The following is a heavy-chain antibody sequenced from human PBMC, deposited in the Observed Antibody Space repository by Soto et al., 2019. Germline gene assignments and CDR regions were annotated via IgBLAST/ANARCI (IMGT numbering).Heavy chain of an antibody. Sequence: QVQLVESGGGVVQPGRSLRLSCAASGFTFSSYGMHWVRQAPGKGLEWVAVIWYDGSNKYYADSVKRRFTISRDNSKNTLYLQMNSLRAEDTAVYYCARDYPNGDTMVRGVLDYWGQGTLVTVSS. CDR1: GFTFSSYG. J-gene: IGHJ4*02. CDR3: ARDYPNGDTMVRGVLDY. CDR2: IWYDGSNK. V-gene: IGHV3-33*01. D-gene: IGHD3-10*01.